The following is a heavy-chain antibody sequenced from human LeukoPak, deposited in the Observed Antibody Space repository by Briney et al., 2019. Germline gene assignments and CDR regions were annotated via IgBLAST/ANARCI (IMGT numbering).Heavy chain of an antibody. D-gene: IGHD3-3*01. J-gene: IGHJ5*02. V-gene: IGHV4-61*02. CDR3: TRAARMRFLEWFPFDP. Sequence: SETLSLTCTVSGGSISSDSYYWTWIRQPAGKGLEWIGRIYTSGSTGYNPSLKSRVTISLDTSKNQFSLRLSSVTAADTAVYYCTRAARMRFLEWFPFDPWGQGSLVTVSS. CDR1: GGSISSDSYY. CDR2: IYTSGST.